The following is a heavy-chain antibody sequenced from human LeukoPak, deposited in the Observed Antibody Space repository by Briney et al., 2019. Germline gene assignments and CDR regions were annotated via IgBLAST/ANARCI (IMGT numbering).Heavy chain of an antibody. CDR3: AREISWLLWFGEKQVYLDY. J-gene: IGHJ4*02. CDR2: INHSGST. V-gene: IGHV4-34*01. Sequence: SETLSLTCAVYGGSFSGYYWSWIRQPPGKGLEWIGEINHSGSTNYNPSLKSRVTISVDTSKNQFSLKLSSVTPADTAVYYCAREISWLLWFGEKQVYLDYWGQGTLVTVSS. D-gene: IGHD3-10*01. CDR1: GGSFSGYY.